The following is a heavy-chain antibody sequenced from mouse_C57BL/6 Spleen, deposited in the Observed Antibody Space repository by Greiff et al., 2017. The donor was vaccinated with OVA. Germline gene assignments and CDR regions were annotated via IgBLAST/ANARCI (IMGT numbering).Heavy chain of an antibody. D-gene: IGHD2-4*01. J-gene: IGHJ2*01. V-gene: IGHV1-42*01. CDR3: ARRDYDFDY. CDR2: INPSTGGT. CDR1: GYSFTGYY. Sequence: VQLQRSGPELVKPGASVKISCKASGYSFTGYYMNWVKQSPEKSLEWIGEINPSTGGTTYNQKFKAKATLTVDKSSSTAYMQLKSLTSEDSAVYYCARRDYDFDYWGQGTTLTVSS.